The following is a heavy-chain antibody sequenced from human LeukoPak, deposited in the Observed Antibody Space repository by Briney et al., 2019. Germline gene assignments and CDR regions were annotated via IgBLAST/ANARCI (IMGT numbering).Heavy chain of an antibody. V-gene: IGHV3-23*01. CDR3: AKVSSARLSPFGH. CDR2: ITGSGGGT. J-gene: IGHJ5*02. D-gene: IGHD6-6*01. Sequence: GGSLRLSCAASGFTFSSYAMAWVRQAPGKGLEWVSGITGSGGGTYYADSVKGRFTISRDKSKNTLYLQMNSLRADDTAVYYCAKVSSARLSPFGHWGQGTLVTVSS. CDR1: GFTFSSYA.